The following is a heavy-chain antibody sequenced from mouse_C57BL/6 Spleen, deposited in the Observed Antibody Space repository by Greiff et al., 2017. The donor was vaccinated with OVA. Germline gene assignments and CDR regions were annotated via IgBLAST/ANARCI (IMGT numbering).Heavy chain of an antibody. D-gene: IGHD6-2*01. J-gene: IGHJ4*01. CDR3: ARDPLSPYAMDY. CDR1: GFTFSSYA. Sequence: DVHLVESGGGLVKPGGSLKLSCAASGFTFSSYAMSWVRQTPEKRLEWVATISDGGSYTYYPDNVKGRFTISRDNAKNNLYLQMSHLKSEDTAMYYCARDPLSPYAMDYWGQGTSVTVSS. CDR2: ISDGGSYT. V-gene: IGHV5-4*01.